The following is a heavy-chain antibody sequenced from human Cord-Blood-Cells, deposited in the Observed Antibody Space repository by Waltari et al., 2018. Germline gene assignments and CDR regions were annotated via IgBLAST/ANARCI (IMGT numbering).Heavy chain of an antibody. Sequence: QLQLQESGPGLVKPSENLSLTCTVSGGSISSSSYYWGWIRQPPGKGLEWIGSIYYSGSTYYNPSLKSRVTISVDTSKNQFSLKLSSVTAADTAVYYCARLHPYYYYYMDVWGKGTTVTVSS. J-gene: IGHJ6*03. CDR2: IYYSGST. CDR1: GGSISSSSYY. V-gene: IGHV4-39*01. CDR3: ARLHPYYYYYMDV.